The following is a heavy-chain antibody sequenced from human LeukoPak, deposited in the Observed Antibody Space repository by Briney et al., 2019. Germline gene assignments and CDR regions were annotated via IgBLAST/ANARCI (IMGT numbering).Heavy chain of an antibody. CDR2: TYYRSTWYN. Sequence: SQTPSLTCALSGDSFSSNSVTWDWVRQSPSRGLEWLGRTYYRSTWYNDYAVSVRGRITVNPDTSKNQFSLHLNSVTPEDTAVYYCARRLTQYDCFDPWGQGILVTVSS. D-gene: IGHD2-2*01. J-gene: IGHJ5*02. CDR3: ARRLTQYDCFDP. V-gene: IGHV6-1*01. CDR1: GDSFSSNSVT.